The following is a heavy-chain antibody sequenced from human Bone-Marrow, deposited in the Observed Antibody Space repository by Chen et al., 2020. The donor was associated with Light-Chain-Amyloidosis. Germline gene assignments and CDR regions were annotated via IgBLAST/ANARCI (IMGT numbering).Heavy chain of an antibody. D-gene: IGHD1-26*01. V-gene: IGHV4-38-2*01. Sequence: QVLLQQSGPGLVKPSETLSFICAVSGHSISRGYFWGWIRQPPGKGLECIGVLDFSHGVSPYSSPSLKSRVTITADTAKNQFSLNLTTVTAADTATYYCARGAVGGTTGVWGQGTLVTVSS. CDR2: FSHGVSP. CDR3: ARGAVGGTTGV. J-gene: IGHJ4*02. CDR1: GHSISRGYF.